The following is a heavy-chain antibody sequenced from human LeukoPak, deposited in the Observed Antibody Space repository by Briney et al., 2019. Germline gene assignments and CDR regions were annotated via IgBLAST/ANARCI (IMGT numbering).Heavy chain of an antibody. CDR2: VFYTGDT. CDR3: ARVLRDGHNDPFDN. J-gene: IGHJ3*02. Sequence: SETLSLTCTVSGGSISSSSYFWGWIRQPPEKGLEWIGSVFYTGDTYYSPSLKSRVTLSVDTSKNHFSLRLTSVTAADAAVYYCARVLRDGHNDPFDNWGQGTLVTVSS. CDR1: GGSISSSSYF. V-gene: IGHV4-39*01. D-gene: IGHD5-24*01.